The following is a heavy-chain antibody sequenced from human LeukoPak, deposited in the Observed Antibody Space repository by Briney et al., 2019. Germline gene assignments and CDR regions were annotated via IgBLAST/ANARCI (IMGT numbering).Heavy chain of an antibody. J-gene: IGHJ4*02. D-gene: IGHD1-26*01. CDR3: ARKGVGPYSPFDD. CDR2: IYYNGST. CDR1: GGATSSSSYY. V-gene: IGHV4-39*01. Sequence: PSETLPLTCTVSGGATSSSSYYWGWIRQPPGKGQEWIGSIYYNGSTYYNPSLKRRVTISVDTSKNQFSLKLSSVTPADTDVDYCARKGVGPYSPFDDWGQGTLVTVSS.